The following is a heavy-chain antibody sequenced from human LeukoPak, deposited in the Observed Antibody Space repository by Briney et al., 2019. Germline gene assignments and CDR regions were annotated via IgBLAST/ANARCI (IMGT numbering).Heavy chain of an antibody. V-gene: IGHV1-18*01. Sequence: ASVKVSCKASGYTFTSYGISWVRQAPGQGLEWMGWISAYNGNTNYAQKLQGRVTMTTDTSTSTAYMELRSLRSDDTAVYYCARADWGSTSAPGDAFDIWGQGTMVTVSS. J-gene: IGHJ3*02. CDR2: ISAYNGNT. CDR1: GYTFTSYG. D-gene: IGHD2-2*01. CDR3: ARADWGSTSAPGDAFDI.